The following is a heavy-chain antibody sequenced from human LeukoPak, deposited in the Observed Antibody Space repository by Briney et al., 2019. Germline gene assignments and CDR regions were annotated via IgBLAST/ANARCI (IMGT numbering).Heavy chain of an antibody. CDR1: GFTFSSYG. J-gene: IGHJ4*02. D-gene: IGHD4-11*01. V-gene: IGHV3-30*18. CDR3: AEEDYSNAFDY. CDR2: ISYDGRTK. Sequence: PGGSLRLSCAASGFTFSSYGMHWVRLAPGKGLEWVAIISYDGRTKYYADSVKGRFTISRDNSTNTLYLQMNSLRPEDTAVYYCAEEDYSNAFDYWGQGALVTVSS.